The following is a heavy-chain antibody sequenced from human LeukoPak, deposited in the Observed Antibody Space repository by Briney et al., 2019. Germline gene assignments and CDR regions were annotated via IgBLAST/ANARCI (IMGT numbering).Heavy chain of an antibody. D-gene: IGHD3-3*02. Sequence: GASVKVSCKASGYTFTSYGISWVRQAPGQGLEWMGWISAYNGNTNYAQKFQGRVTMTTDTSTSTAYMELRSLRSDDTAVYYCARFSPLPYYYGMDVWGQGTTVTVSS. CDR1: GYTFTSYG. CDR3: ARFSPLPYYYGMDV. V-gene: IGHV1-18*01. J-gene: IGHJ6*02. CDR2: ISAYNGNT.